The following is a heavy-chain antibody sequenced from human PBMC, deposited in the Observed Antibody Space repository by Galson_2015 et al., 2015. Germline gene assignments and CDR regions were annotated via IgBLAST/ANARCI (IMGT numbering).Heavy chain of an antibody. CDR2: ISSDGSSI. D-gene: IGHD1-26*01. V-gene: IGHV3-48*03. CDR3: ARVQGRDQKGG. CDR1: GFTFSSDE. J-gene: IGHJ4*02. Sequence: SLRLSCAASGFTFSSDEMNWVRQAPGQGLEWVSYISSDGSSIYYADSVKGRFTISRDNAKNSLYLQMNSLRAEDTAVYYCARVQGRDQKGGWGQGTLVTVSS.